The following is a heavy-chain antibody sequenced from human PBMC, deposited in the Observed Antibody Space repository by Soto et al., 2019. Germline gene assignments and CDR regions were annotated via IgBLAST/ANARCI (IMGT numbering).Heavy chain of an antibody. D-gene: IGHD4-17*01. V-gene: IGHV3-64D*06. CDR1: GFTFSSYA. Sequence: GESLRLSGSASGFTFSSYAMHWVRQAPGKGVEYVSAISSNGGSTYYADSVKGRFTISRDNSKNTLYLQMRSLRAEDTAVYYCVKESDYGGWEGFDPWGQGTLVNVSS. J-gene: IGHJ5*02. CDR3: VKESDYGGWEGFDP. CDR2: ISSNGGST.